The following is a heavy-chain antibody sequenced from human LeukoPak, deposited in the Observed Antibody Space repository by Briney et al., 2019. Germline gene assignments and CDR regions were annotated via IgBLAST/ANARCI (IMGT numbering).Heavy chain of an antibody. Sequence: SETLSLTCTVSGGSLSSYYWSWIRQPPGKGLEWIGYIYYSGSTNYNPSLKSRVTISVDTSKNQFSLKLSSVTAADTAVYYCARLTSYYDILTGYSGKAFDIWGQGTMVTVSS. V-gene: IGHV4-59*08. CDR1: GGSLSSYY. CDR2: IYYSGST. J-gene: IGHJ3*02. D-gene: IGHD3-9*01. CDR3: ARLTSYYDILTGYSGKAFDI.